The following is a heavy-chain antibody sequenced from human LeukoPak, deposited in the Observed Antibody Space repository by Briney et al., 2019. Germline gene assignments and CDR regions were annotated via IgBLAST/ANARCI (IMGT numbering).Heavy chain of an antibody. V-gene: IGHV4-4*07. CDR1: GGSISSYY. Sequence: PSETLSLTCTVSGGSISSYYGSWIRQPAGKGLEWIGRIYTSGSTNYNPSLKSRVTISIDTSKNQFSLQLNSVTASDTAVYYCARRTYDLWSGDDTGAFDIWGQGTMVTVSS. J-gene: IGHJ3*02. CDR2: IYTSGST. CDR3: ARRTYDLWSGDDTGAFDI. D-gene: IGHD3-3*01.